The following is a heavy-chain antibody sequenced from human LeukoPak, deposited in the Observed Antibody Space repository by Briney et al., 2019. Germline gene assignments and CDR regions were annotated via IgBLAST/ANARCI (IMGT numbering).Heavy chain of an antibody. CDR1: GFTFSNYW. CDR2: LNSDGSST. V-gene: IGHV3-74*01. CDR3: ARGDIVVVPAANRGFYSYGMDV. J-gene: IGHJ6*02. Sequence: PGGSLRHSCAASGFTFSNYWMHWVRQAPGKGLVWVSRLNSDGSSTSYADSVKGRFTISRDNAKNTLYLQMNTLRADDTAVYYCARGDIVVVPAANRGFYSYGMDVWGQGTTVTVSS. D-gene: IGHD2-2*01.